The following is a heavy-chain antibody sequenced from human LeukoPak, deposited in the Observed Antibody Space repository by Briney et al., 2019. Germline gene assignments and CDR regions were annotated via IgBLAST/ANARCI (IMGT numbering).Heavy chain of an antibody. J-gene: IGHJ4*02. Sequence: GGSLKLSCAASGFTFSSSAMNWVRQVPGKGLEWVSASGTAGDTYYADSVKGRFTISRDDSKNTLYLQMTSLRAEDTAVYYCAKKTPGTYPFDYWGQGTLVTVSP. CDR2: SGTAGDT. CDR3: AKKTPGTYPFDY. CDR1: GFTFSSSA. V-gene: IGHV3-23*01. D-gene: IGHD6-13*01.